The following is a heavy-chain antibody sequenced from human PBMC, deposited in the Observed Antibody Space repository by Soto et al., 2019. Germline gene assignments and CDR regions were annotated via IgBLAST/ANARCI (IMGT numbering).Heavy chain of an antibody. Sequence: QVQLVQSGAEVKKPGASVKVSCKASGYTFTGYYMHWVRQAPGQGLEWMGWINPNSGGTNYAQKFQGRVTMTRDTSISTAYMELSRLRSDDTAVYYCARDPTLYSSGWYPDYWGQGTLVTVSS. V-gene: IGHV1-2*02. CDR1: GYTFTGYY. CDR3: ARDPTLYSSGWYPDY. CDR2: INPNSGGT. D-gene: IGHD6-19*01. J-gene: IGHJ4*02.